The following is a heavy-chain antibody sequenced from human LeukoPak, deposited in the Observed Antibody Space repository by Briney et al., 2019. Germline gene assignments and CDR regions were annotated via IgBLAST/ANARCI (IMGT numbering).Heavy chain of an antibody. CDR3: ARRGRAARPNYAFDI. D-gene: IGHD6-6*01. J-gene: IGHJ3*02. CDR1: GGSISSYY. CDR2: IYTSGST. Sequence: SETLSLTCTVSGGSISSYYWSWIRQPPGKGLEWIGYIYTSGSTNYNPSLTSRVTISVDTSKNQFSLKLSSVTAADTAVYYCARRGRAARPNYAFDIWGQGTMVTVSS. V-gene: IGHV4-4*09.